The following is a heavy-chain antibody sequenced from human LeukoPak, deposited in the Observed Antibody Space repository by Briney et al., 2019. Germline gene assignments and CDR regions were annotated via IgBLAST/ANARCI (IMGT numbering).Heavy chain of an antibody. CDR2: MNPNSGNT. D-gene: IGHD2-2*01. J-gene: IGHJ4*02. Sequence: ASVKVSCKASGYTFTSYGINWVRQATGQGLEWMGWMNPNSGNTGYAQKFQGRVTMTRNTSISTAYMELSSLRSEDTAVYYCARPRACSSTSCLNYWGQGTLVTVSS. CDR3: ARPRACSSTSCLNY. V-gene: IGHV1-8*01. CDR1: GYTFTSYG.